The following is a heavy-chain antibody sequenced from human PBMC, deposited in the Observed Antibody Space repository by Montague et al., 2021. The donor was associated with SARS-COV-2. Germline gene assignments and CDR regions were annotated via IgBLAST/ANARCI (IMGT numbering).Heavy chain of an antibody. Sequence: SETLSLTCAVYGGSFSGYYWSWIRQPPGKRLEWIGEIIHSGSTNYNPSLKSRVTISVDTSKNQFSLKLSSVTAADTAVYYCARGSGCSGGSCYYEWEPHCSCGMDVWGQGTMVTVSS. V-gene: IGHV4-34*01. J-gene: IGHJ6*02. CDR3: ARGSGCSGGSCYYEWEPHCSCGMDV. CDR1: GGSFSGYY. CDR2: IIHSGST. D-gene: IGHD2-15*01.